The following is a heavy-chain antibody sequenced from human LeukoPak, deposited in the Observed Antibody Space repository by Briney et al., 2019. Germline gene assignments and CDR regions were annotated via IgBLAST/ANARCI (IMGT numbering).Heavy chain of an antibody. J-gene: IGHJ6*03. CDR2: IYTSGST. CDR1: GGSISSGSYY. V-gene: IGHV4-61*02. CDR3: ARVVFYDRSCYRYYYYMDV. Sequence: SETLSLTCTVSGGSISSGSYYWSWIRQPAGKGLEWIGRIYTSGSTNYNPSLKSRVTISVDTSKNQFSLKLSSVNAADTAVYYCARVVFYDRSCYRYYYYMDVWGKGTTVTVSS. D-gene: IGHD3-22*01.